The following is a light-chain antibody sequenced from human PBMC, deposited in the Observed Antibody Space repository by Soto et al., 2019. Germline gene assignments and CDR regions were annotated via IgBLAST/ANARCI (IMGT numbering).Light chain of an antibody. CDR3: SAYAGSIFV. J-gene: IGLJ1*01. V-gene: IGLV2-8*01. Sequence: QSVLTQPPSASGSPGQSVTISCTGSSSDVGRYNHVSWYQQHPGKAPKRIIFDVDKRPSGVPDRFSGSKSVNTASLTVSGLQAEDEADYYCSAYAGSIFVFGTGTKLTVL. CDR2: DVD. CDR1: SSDVGRYNH.